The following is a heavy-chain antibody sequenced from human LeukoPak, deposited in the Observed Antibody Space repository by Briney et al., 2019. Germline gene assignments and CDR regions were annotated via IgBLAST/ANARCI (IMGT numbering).Heavy chain of an antibody. Sequence: PSETLSLTCTVSGGSIRSSYYYWGWIRQPPGKGLEWIGSIYDSGSTYYNPSLKSRVTISVDTSKNQFSLKLNSVTAADTAVYYCARRDSSSWNNWFDPWGQGTLVTVSS. V-gene: IGHV4-39*01. D-gene: IGHD6-13*01. J-gene: IGHJ5*02. CDR1: GGSIRSSYYY. CDR2: IYDSGST. CDR3: ARRDSSSWNNWFDP.